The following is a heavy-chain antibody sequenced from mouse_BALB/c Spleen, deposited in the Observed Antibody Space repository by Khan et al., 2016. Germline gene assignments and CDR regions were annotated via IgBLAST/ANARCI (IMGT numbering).Heavy chain of an antibody. CDR2: IYPGSGGT. V-gene: IGHV1-15*01. CDR3: TNESNSNGCYVEIDY. J-gene: IGHJ4*01. Sequence: QVQLKQSGAELVRPGASVKLSCKALGYTFTDYEMYWVKQTPVQGLEWIGTIYPGSGGTAYNQKFKGKATLTADKSSSTAYMELSSLTSEDSTVYYSTNESNSNGCYVEIDYWGQGSSVTVSS. CDR1: GYTFTDYE. D-gene: IGHD2-3*01.